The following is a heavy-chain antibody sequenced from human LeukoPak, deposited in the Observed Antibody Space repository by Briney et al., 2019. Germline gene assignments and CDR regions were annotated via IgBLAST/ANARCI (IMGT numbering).Heavy chain of an antibody. CDR1: GFTFSSYS. D-gene: IGHD2-2*01. Sequence: GGSLRLSCAASGFTFSSYSMNWVRQAPGKGLEWVSSISSSSSYIYYADSVKGRFTISRDNAKNSLYLQMNSLRAEDTAVYYCARDGGNVCSSTSCYEDAFDIWGQGTMVTVSS. CDR3: ARDGGNVCSSTSCYEDAFDI. CDR2: ISSSSSYI. V-gene: IGHV3-21*01. J-gene: IGHJ3*02.